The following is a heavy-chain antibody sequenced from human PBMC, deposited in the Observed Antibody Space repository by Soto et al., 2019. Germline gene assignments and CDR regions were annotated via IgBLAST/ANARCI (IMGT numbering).Heavy chain of an antibody. Sequence: QVQLVESGGGVVQPGRSLRLSCAASGFTFSSHGMHWVRQAPGKGLEWVAVVWYDGSNKYYADSVKGRFTISRDNSMNTLYLQMNTLRADDTAVYYCARDREVDXRDFYYYMDVWGKGTTVTVS. D-gene: IGHD1-26*01. CDR3: ARDREVDXRDFYYYMDV. V-gene: IGHV3-33*01. CDR1: GFTFSSHG. CDR2: VWYDGSNK. J-gene: IGHJ6*03.